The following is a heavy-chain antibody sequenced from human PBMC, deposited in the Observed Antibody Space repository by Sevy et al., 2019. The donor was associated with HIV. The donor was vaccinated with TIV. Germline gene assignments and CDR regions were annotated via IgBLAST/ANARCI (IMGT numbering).Heavy chain of an antibody. V-gene: IGHV3-30*18. D-gene: IGHD6-6*01. CDR3: AKERADSSRAFDY. J-gene: IGHJ4*02. CDR2: ISYDGNNK. Sequence: GESLKISCAASGFTFNNSDIHWVRQAPGKGLEWVAIISYDGNNKHYAGSVMGRFSMSRDNSKNTLFLQMNSLRTDDTAIYYCAKERADSSRAFDYWGQGTLVTVSS. CDR1: GFTFNNSD.